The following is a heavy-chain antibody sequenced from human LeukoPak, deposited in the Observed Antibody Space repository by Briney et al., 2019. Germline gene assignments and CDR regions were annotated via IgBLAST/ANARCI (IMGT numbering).Heavy chain of an antibody. Sequence: PSETLSLACTVSGGSISNYYWSWIRQPPGKGLEWIGYAYYSGSTNYNPTFKSRVTISVDTSKNQVSLKLSSVTAADTAVYYCARVRWYSSDAFDLWGQGTMVTVSS. V-gene: IGHV4-59*01. J-gene: IGHJ3*01. CDR2: AYYSGST. CDR1: GGSISNYY. D-gene: IGHD6-13*01. CDR3: ARVRWYSSDAFDL.